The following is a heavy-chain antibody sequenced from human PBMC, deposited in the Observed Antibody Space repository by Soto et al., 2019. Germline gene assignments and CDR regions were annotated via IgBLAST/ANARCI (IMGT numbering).Heavy chain of an antibody. CDR1: GGTFSSYA. CDR2: IIPIFGTA. J-gene: IGHJ4*02. CDR3: ARGGRDVNTIIALQIPLDY. D-gene: IGHD3-9*01. Sequence: GASVKVSCKASGGTFSSYAISWVRQAPGQGLEWMGGIIPIFGTANYAQKFQGRVTITADESTSTAYMELRSLRSDDTAVYYCARGGRDVNTIIALQIPLDYWGQGTLVTVSS. V-gene: IGHV1-69*13.